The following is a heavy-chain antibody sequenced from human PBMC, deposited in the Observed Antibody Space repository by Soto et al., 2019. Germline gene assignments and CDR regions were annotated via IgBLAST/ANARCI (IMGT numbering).Heavy chain of an antibody. V-gene: IGHV3-9*01. D-gene: IGHD5-18*01. J-gene: IGHJ5*02. Sequence: EVQLVESGGGWVQPGRSLRLSCAASGFTFDDYAIHWVRQAPGTGLEGVSGISWNSGSLGYADSVKGRFTISRDNAKNCLYLQMNSLRAEDTALSYSAKGQGYSYGRGWFDPWGQGTLVTVSS. CDR3: AKGQGYSYGRGWFDP. CDR2: ISWNSGSL. CDR1: GFTFDDYA.